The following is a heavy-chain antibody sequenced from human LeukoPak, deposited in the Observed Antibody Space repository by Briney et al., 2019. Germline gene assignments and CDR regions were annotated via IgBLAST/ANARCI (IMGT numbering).Heavy chain of an antibody. CDR1: GFTFSSYA. V-gene: IGHV3-23*01. CDR3: EKDLSSGYCSGGSCYYSGGYDY. CDR2: ISGSGGST. Sequence: PGGSLRLSCAASGFTFSSYAMSWVRQAPGKGLEWVSAISGSGGSTYYADSVKGRFTISRDNSKNTLYLQMNSLRAEDTAVYYCEKDLSSGYCSGGSCYYSGGYDYWGQGTLVTVSS. J-gene: IGHJ4*02. D-gene: IGHD2-15*01.